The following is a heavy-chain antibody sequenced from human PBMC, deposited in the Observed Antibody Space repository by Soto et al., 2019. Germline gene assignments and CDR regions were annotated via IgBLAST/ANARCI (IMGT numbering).Heavy chain of an antibody. CDR3: ARGDFWSGYYKGGYYYYGMDV. Sequence: PVGSLRLSCAASGFTFSSYAMHWVRQAPGKGLEWVAVISYDGSNKYYADSVKGRFTISRDNSKNTLYLQMSSLRAEDTAVYYCARGDFWSGYYKGGYYYYGMDVWGQGTTVTVSS. J-gene: IGHJ6*02. V-gene: IGHV3-30-3*01. CDR2: ISYDGSNK. CDR1: GFTFSSYA. D-gene: IGHD3-3*01.